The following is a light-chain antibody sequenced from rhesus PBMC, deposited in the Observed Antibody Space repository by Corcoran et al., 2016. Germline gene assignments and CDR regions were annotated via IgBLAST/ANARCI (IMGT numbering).Light chain of an antibody. J-gene: IGKJ1*01. CDR1: QSFRTS. CDR2: SAS. CDR3: QQYYSYPPT. Sequence: DIQMTQSPSSLSASVGDTVTITCRARQSFRTSLAWYTQKPGKAPNLLIDSASRLQSGVPSRFSGGKSGTDFTLTISSLQPEDSASYYCQQYYSYPPTCGQGTKVEIK. V-gene: IGKV1-46*01.